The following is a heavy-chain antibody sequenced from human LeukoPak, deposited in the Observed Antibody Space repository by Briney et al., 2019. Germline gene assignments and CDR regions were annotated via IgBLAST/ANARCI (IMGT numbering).Heavy chain of an antibody. J-gene: IGHJ4*02. CDR1: GYTFTSYY. Sequence: GASVKVSCKASGYTFTSYYMHWVRHAPGQGLEWMGWINPNSGGTKYAQKFQGRVTMTRDTSISTTYMELSRLSSDDTAVYYCARNGRGTYDYWGQGTLVTVSS. D-gene: IGHD3-16*01. V-gene: IGHV1-2*02. CDR3: ARNGRGTYDY. CDR2: INPNSGGT.